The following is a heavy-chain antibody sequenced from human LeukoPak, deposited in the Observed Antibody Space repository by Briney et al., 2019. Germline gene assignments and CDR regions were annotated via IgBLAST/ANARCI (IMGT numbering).Heavy chain of an antibody. V-gene: IGHV4-38-2*02. J-gene: IGHJ5*02. Sequence: SETLSLTCAVSGYSISSGYYWGWIRQPPGKGLEWIGSIYHSGSTYYNPSLKSRVTISVDTSKNQFSLKLSSVTAADTAVYYCARDLFSSSWYFPGWFDPWGQGTLVTVSS. CDR1: GYSISSGYY. CDR2: IYHSGST. D-gene: IGHD6-13*01. CDR3: ARDLFSSSWYFPGWFDP.